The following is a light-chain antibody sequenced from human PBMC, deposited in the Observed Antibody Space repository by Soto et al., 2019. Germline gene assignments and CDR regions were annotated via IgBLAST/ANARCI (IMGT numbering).Light chain of an antibody. CDR1: QGLSSY. CDR3: LKVNNYPPP. Sequence: IQLTQSPSSLSASVGDRVTITCRASQGLSSYLAWYQQKPGKAPKLLIYAASTLQTGVPSRFSGSESETAFHLTISSLQPEDFATYQCLKVNNYPPPLGGGTKVEI. J-gene: IGKJ4*01. V-gene: IGKV1-9*01. CDR2: AAS.